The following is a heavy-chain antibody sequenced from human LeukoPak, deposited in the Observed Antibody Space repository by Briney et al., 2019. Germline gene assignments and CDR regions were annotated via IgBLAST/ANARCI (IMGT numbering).Heavy chain of an antibody. J-gene: IGHJ3*02. CDR3: ARDLSSSYGGAFDI. D-gene: IGHD6-13*01. V-gene: IGHV4-38-2*02. Sequence: SETLSLTCAVSGYSISSGYYWGWVRAPPGKGLEWIGSIYHSGSTYYNPSLKSRVTISVDTSKNQFSLKLSSVTAADTAVYYCARDLSSSYGGAFDIWGQGTMVTVSS. CDR1: GYSISSGYY. CDR2: IYHSGST.